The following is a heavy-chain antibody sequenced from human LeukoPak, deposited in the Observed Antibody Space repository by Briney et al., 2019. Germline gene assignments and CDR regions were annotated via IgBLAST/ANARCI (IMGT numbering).Heavy chain of an antibody. V-gene: IGHV1-2*02. CDR3: VREGEGPLSKDFDY. CDR1: GFTFTDHY. J-gene: IGHJ4*02. CDR2: IGPHSTFT. D-gene: IGHD2/OR15-2a*01. Sequence: ASVKVSCKSSGFTFTDHYIHWVRQAPGQGLEWMGYIGPHSTFTSSPQEFQGRVTMTRDTSMTTAYMELTRLTSDDTAVYYCVREGEGPLSKDFDYWGQGTLVTVSS.